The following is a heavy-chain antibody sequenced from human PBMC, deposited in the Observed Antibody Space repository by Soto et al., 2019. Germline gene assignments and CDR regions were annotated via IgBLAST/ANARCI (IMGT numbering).Heavy chain of an antibody. CDR3: ARRAQYFDGTGFHAFDI. V-gene: IGHV3-48*01. CDR1: GFTFSSYS. Sequence: GSLRLSCAASGFTFSSYSMNWVRQAPGKGLEWVSYISSSSSTIYYADSVKGRFTISRDNAKNSLYLQMNSLRAEDAAVYYCARRAQYFDGTGFHAFDIWGQGTRVTVS. CDR2: ISSSSSTI. J-gene: IGHJ3*02. D-gene: IGHD3-22*01.